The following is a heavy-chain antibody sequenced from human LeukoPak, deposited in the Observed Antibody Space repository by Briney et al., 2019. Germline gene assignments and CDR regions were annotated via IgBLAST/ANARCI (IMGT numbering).Heavy chain of an antibody. V-gene: IGHV3-30*04. CDR2: ISYDGSNE. D-gene: IGHD6-19*01. J-gene: IGHJ4*02. CDR1: GFTFSSYV. CDR3: AKVPDGWYAPSY. Sequence: PGGSLRLSCAASGFTFSSYVMHWVRQAPGKGLEWVAIISYDGSNEYYADSVKGRFTISRDNSKNTLYLQMNSLRAEDTAVYYCAKVPDGWYAPSYWGQGTLVTVSS.